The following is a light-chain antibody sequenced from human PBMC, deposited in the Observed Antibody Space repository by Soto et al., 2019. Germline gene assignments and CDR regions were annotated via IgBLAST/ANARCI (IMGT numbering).Light chain of an antibody. J-gene: IGKJ1*01. CDR2: GAS. CDR3: QQYGTSGT. Sequence: EIVLTQSPGTLSLSPGERATLSCRASQSVSNNYLAWYQPKPGQAPRLLIYGASNRATGSPDRFSGSGSGTDFTLTISRLEPEDLAVYYCQQYGTSGTFGQGTKVDI. V-gene: IGKV3-20*01. CDR1: QSVSNNY.